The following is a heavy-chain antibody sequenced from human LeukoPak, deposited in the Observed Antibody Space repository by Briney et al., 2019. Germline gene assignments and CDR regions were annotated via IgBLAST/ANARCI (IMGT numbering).Heavy chain of an antibody. CDR3: ARYVRGSYFYMDV. Sequence: GGSLRLSCAASGFTFSSYFMSWVRQAPGKGLEWVANIKQDGSDKYYIEAVKGRFTISRDNDKISMYLQMNSVREEDAPVYYCARYVRGSYFYMDVWGKGTTVTVSS. J-gene: IGHJ6*03. CDR2: IKQDGSDK. CDR1: GFTFSSYF. D-gene: IGHD3-10*01. V-gene: IGHV3-7*01.